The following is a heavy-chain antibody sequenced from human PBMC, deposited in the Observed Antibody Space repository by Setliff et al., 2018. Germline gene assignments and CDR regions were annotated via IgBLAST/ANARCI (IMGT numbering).Heavy chain of an antibody. CDR1: GYNFITLG. CDR3: ARGPPDFVVVPAAAKFDY. CDR2: ISPYSGKT. D-gene: IGHD2-2*01. J-gene: IGHJ4*02. V-gene: IGHV1-18*01. Sequence: ASVKVSCKTSGYNFITLGINWVRQAPGQGLEWVGWISPYSGKTDYAQKFQGRVTMTIDTPTSTAYMELRSLRSDDTAVYYCARGPPDFVVVPAAAKFDYWGPGTLVTVSS.